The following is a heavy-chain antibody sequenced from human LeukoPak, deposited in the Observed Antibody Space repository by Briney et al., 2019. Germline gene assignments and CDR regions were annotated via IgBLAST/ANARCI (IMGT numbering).Heavy chain of an antibody. V-gene: IGHV3-23*01. CDR1: GFTFSSYA. CDR2: ISGSGGST. Sequence: GGTLRLSCAASGFTFSSYAMSWVRQAPGKGLEWVSAISGSGGSTYYADSGMGRVTISTDNSKNTLYLQMNSLRAEDTAVYYCAKGDGLRVVATIRYWGQGTLVTVSS. J-gene: IGHJ4*02. CDR3: AKGDGLRVVATIRY. D-gene: IGHD5-12*01.